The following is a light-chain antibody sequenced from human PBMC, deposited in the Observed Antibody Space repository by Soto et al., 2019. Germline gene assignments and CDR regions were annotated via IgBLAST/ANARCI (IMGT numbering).Light chain of an antibody. J-gene: IGKJ1*01. V-gene: IGKV3-20*01. CDR1: QTVSSTY. Sequence: IVLTQSPGTLSLSPGETATLSCRASQTVSSTYLAWYQHKPGRAPSLLIDGASSRAAGIPDRLSGSGSGTDFTLTISRLEPEDLAVYYCQQYDYLVTFGQGTKVDIK. CDR2: GAS. CDR3: QQYDYLVT.